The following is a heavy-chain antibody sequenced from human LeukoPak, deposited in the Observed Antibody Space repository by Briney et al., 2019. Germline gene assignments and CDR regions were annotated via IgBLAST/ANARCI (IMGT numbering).Heavy chain of an antibody. CDR3: ARSYSGYHTDH. V-gene: IGHV4-59*01. Sequence: RPSETLSLTCSVSGGSIRSYYWSWIRQPPGKGLEWIGYIHYSGSTNYNPSLKSRVTISVDTSKNQFSLKMSSVTAADTAVYYCARSYSGYHTDHWGQGALVTVSS. J-gene: IGHJ4*02. CDR1: GGSIRSYY. CDR2: IHYSGST. D-gene: IGHD5-12*01.